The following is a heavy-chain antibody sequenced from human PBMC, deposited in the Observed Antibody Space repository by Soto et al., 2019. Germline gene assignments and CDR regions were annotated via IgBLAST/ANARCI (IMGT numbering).Heavy chain of an antibody. CDR1: GGSISSYY. D-gene: IGHD6-13*01. J-gene: IGHJ5*02. V-gene: IGHV4-59*08. CDR3: ARHAYSSSLNWFDP. Sequence: SETLSLTCTVSGGSISSYYWSWIRQPPGKGLEWIGYIYYSGSTNYNPSLKSRVTISVDTSKNQFSLKLSSVTAADTAVYYCARHAYSSSLNWFDPWGQGTLVTVSS. CDR2: IYYSGST.